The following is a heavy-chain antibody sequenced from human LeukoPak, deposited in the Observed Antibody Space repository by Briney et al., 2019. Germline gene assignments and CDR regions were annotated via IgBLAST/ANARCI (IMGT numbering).Heavy chain of an antibody. J-gene: IGHJ4*02. CDR1: GGTFSSYA. V-gene: IGHV1-69*04. CDR3: ARVTGIGFDY. D-gene: IGHD1-14*01. Sequence: ASVKVSCKASGGTFSSYAISWVRQAPGQGFEWMGRIIPILGIANYAQKFQGRVTITADKSTSTAYMELSSLRSEDTAVYYCARVTGIGFDYWGQGTLVTVSS. CDR2: IIPILGIA.